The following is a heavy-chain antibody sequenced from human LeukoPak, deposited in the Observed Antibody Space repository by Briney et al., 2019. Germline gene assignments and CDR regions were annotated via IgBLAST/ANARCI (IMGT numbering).Heavy chain of an antibody. CDR3: ARDGSGSGTRGLDY. V-gene: IGHV3-21*05. CDR2: ISSSSSYI. D-gene: IGHD3-10*01. J-gene: IGHJ4*02. Sequence: GGSLRLSCAASGFTFSSYSMNWVRQAPGKGLEWVSYISSSSSYIYYADSVKGRFTISRDNAKNSLYLQMNSLRAEDTAVYYCARDGSGSGTRGLDYWGQGTLVTVSS. CDR1: GFTFSSYS.